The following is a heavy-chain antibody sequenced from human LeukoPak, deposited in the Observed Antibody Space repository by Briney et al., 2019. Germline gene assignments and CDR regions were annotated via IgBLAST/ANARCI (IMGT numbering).Heavy chain of an antibody. D-gene: IGHD6-13*01. V-gene: IGHV4-38-2*02. CDR1: GYSISSGYY. CDR2: IYHSGST. Sequence: PSETLSLTCTVSGYSISSGYYWGWIRQPPGKGLEWIGSIYHSGSTYYNPSLKSRVTISVDTSKNQFSLKLSSVTAADTAVYYCARLVSSLPGLYYFDYWGQGTLVTVSS. CDR3: ARLVSSLPGLYYFDY. J-gene: IGHJ4*02.